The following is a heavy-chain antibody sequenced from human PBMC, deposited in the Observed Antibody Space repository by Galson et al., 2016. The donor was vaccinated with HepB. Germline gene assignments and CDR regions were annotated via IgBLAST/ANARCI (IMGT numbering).Heavy chain of an antibody. CDR3: ARDMAPGNNWDSVDY. CDR1: GFTFSNYA. J-gene: IGHJ4*02. D-gene: IGHD5-24*01. Sequence: SLRLSCAASGFTFSNYAMNWVRQAPGKGLEWVSSISSTSISIYYADSVKGRFTISRDNAKNSLYLEMNTLRAEDTAVYYCARDMAPGNNWDSVDYWGQGTLVAVSA. V-gene: IGHV3-21*01. CDR2: ISSTSISI.